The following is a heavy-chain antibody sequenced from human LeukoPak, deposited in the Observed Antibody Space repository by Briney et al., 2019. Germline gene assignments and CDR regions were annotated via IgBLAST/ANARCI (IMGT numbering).Heavy chain of an antibody. Sequence: PGRSLRLSCAASGFTFDDYAMHWVRQAPGKGLEWVSGITWNSDNIEYADSVKGRFTISRDNSKNTLYLQMNSLKAEDTAVYYCTTDGVGVEGATYDNWGQGTLVSVSS. J-gene: IGHJ4*02. CDR2: ITWNSDNI. D-gene: IGHD1-26*01. V-gene: IGHV3-9*01. CDR1: GFTFDDYA. CDR3: TTDGVGVEGATYDN.